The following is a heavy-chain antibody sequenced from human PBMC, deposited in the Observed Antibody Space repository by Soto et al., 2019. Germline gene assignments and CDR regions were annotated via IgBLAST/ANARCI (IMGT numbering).Heavy chain of an antibody. CDR3: ARGRIVASIHDAFEL. CDR2: ISAYNGKR. J-gene: IGHJ3*01. Sequence: QGQLLQSGDEVKKPGASVRVSCRASGYDFTSYGISWVRQAPGQGLEWVSWISAYNGKRDTAQKFQGRVTMTLDTSTDTAHMELGDLTSADTAVYYCARGRIVASIHDAFELLCQGTMVAVYS. CDR1: GYDFTSYG. D-gene: IGHD2-21*01. V-gene: IGHV1-18*01.